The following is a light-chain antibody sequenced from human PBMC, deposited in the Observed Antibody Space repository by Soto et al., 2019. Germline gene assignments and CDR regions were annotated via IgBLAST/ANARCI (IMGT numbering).Light chain of an antibody. Sequence: EIVLTQSPGTLSLSPGERATLSCRASQSVSTNYLAWYQQRPGQAPRLVIYGASSRATVIPDRFSGSGSGTDFTLTITRLEPEDFAVYYCQQYGSSITFGPGTKVEIK. V-gene: IGKV3-20*01. CDR1: QSVSTNY. J-gene: IGKJ3*01. CDR3: QQYGSSIT. CDR2: GAS.